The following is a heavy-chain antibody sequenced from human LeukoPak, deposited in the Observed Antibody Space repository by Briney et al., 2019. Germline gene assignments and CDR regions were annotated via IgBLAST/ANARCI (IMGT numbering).Heavy chain of an antibody. CDR2: ISAYNGNT. D-gene: IGHD3-10*01. J-gene: IGHJ6*03. Sequence: ASVKVSCKASGYTFTSYGISWVRQAPGQGLEWMGWISAYNGNTNYAQKLQGRVTMTTDTSTSTAYMELRSLRSDDTAVYYCATDRKESYYYYYMDVWGKGTTVTVSS. CDR3: ATDRKESYYYYYMDV. CDR1: GYTFTSYG. V-gene: IGHV1-18*01.